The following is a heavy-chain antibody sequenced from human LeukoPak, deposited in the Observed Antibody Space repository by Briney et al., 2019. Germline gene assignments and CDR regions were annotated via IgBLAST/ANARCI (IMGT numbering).Heavy chain of an antibody. CDR1: GGSITNDY. CDR2: IHYSGTI. Sequence: PSETLSLTCTVSGGSITNDYWNWIRQSSGKQLEWIGSIHYSGTINYSPSLKSRITISLDTSKNQFSLELSSVTAADTAMYYCATSYDHGWLIGSWGQGTLVTVSS. J-gene: IGHJ4*02. D-gene: IGHD3-16*01. CDR3: ATSYDHGWLIGS. V-gene: IGHV4-59*01.